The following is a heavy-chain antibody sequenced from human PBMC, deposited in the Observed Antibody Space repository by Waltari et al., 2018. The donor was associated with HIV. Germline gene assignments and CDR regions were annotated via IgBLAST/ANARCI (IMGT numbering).Heavy chain of an antibody. Sequence: EVPLLQPGAGGRKSEASLKLACEVYEYIFSNYLLLRVRQMSGEGLEWMGIIYPFDSDTRYNPSFEGQITISVDKSLATAYLEWNNLNASDAAIYYCARLFYYDTTGYINNAFDIWGQGTEVSVS. D-gene: IGHD3-22*01. CDR3: ARLFYYDTTGYINNAFDI. V-gene: IGHV5-51*03. CDR2: IYPFDSDT. J-gene: IGHJ3*02. CDR1: EYIFSNYL.